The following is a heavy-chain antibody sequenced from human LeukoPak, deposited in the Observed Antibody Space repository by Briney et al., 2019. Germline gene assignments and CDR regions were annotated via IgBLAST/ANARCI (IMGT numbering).Heavy chain of an antibody. CDR3: AKELSAVWHYFHY. Sequence: GGSLRLSCAASGFMFSSYDVSWVRLAPGKGLQWVSVISSSGDTTYYADSVKGRFTISRDNSKNTLFLQMNSLKVEDTAVYYCAKELSAVWHYFHYWGQGTLVAVSS. V-gene: IGHV3-23*01. D-gene: IGHD3-16*01. CDR2: ISSSGDTT. J-gene: IGHJ4*02. CDR1: GFMFSSYD.